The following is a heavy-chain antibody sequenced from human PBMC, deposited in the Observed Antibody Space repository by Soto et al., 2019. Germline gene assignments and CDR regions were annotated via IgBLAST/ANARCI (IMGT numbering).Heavy chain of an antibody. CDR3: ARRYGSAFEF. CDR1: GGSISSYY. CDR2: IYYSGST. D-gene: IGHD3-10*01. Sequence: QVQLQESGPGLVKPSETLSLTCTVSGGSISSYYWSWIRQPPGKGLEWIGYIYYSGSTNYNPSLKRRVTISVDTSKNQFSLKLTSVTAADTAVYYCARRYGSAFEFWGQGTMVTVSS. J-gene: IGHJ3*01. V-gene: IGHV4-59*01.